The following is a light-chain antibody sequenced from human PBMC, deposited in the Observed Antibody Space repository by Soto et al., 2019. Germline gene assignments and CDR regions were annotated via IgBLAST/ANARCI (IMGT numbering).Light chain of an antibody. CDR3: QQYNSYSIT. V-gene: IGKV1-5*03. CDR1: QGISSW. Sequence: DIQMTQSPSTLSASVGDRVTITCRASQGISSWLAWYQQKPGKAPKLLIYRASSLESGVPSRFSGSGSGTEFTLTISSLQPDDFATYYCQQYNSYSITFGQGTRLEIK. J-gene: IGKJ5*01. CDR2: RAS.